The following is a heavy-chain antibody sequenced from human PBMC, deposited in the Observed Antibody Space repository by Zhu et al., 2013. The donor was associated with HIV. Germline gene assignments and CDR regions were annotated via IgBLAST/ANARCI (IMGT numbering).Heavy chain of an antibody. CDR2: ISWNSGSI. CDR1: GFTFDDYA. J-gene: IGHJ6*02. CDR3: AKXHVVKQYYYYGMDV. D-gene: IGHD2-15*01. Sequence: EVQLVESGGGLVQPGRSLRLSCAASGFTFDDYAMHWVRQAPGKGLEWVSGISWNSGSIGYADSVKGRFTISRDNAKNSLYLQMNSLRAEDTALYYCAKXHVVKQYYYYGMDVWGQGTTVTVSS. V-gene: IGHV3-9*01.